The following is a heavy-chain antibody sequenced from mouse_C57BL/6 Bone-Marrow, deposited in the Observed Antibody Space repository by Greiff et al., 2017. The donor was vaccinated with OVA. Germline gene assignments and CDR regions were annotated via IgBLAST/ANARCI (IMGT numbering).Heavy chain of an antibody. CDR2: IYPRSGNT. V-gene: IGHV1-81*01. J-gene: IGHJ2*01. CDR3: AKERGDYGSSYLDY. D-gene: IGHD1-1*01. CDR1: GYTFTSYG. Sequence: VQLQQSGAELARPGASVKLSCKASGYTFTSYGISWVKQRTGQGLEWIGEIYPRSGNTYYNEKFKGKATLTADKSSSTAYMELRSLTYKGSAVEYCAKERGDYGSSYLDYWGQGTTLTVSS.